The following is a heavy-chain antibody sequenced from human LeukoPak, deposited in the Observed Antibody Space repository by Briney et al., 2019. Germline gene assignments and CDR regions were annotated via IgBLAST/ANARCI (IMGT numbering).Heavy chain of an antibody. D-gene: IGHD5-18*01. CDR3: ARGGGYSYGYRYYFDY. Sequence: WASVKVSCKASGGTFSSYAISWVRQAPGQGLEWMGGIIPIFGTANYAQKFQGRVTITADESTSTAYMELSSLRSEDTAVYYCARGGGYSYGYRYYFDYWGQGTLVTVSS. CDR1: GGTFSSYA. V-gene: IGHV1-69*13. CDR2: IIPIFGTA. J-gene: IGHJ4*02.